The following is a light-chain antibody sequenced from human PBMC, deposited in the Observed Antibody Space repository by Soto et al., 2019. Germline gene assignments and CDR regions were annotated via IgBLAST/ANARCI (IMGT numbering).Light chain of an antibody. Sequence: EIVLTKSPGTLSLSPGERATLSCRASQSVSSSYLAWYQQKPGQAPRLLIYGASSRATGIPDRFSGSGSGTDFTLTISRLEPEDFAVYYCQQRSNWPSITFGQGTRLEIK. J-gene: IGKJ5*01. CDR1: QSVSSSY. V-gene: IGKV3D-20*02. CDR2: GAS. CDR3: QQRSNWPSIT.